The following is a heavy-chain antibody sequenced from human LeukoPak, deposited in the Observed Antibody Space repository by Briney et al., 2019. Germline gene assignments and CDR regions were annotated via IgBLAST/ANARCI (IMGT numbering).Heavy chain of an antibody. CDR2: ITTSSST. Sequence: PGGSLRLSCAAPGFSFSDYYMSWVRQAPGKRLEWISYITTSSSTNYADSVKGRFTISRDNAKNSVVLQMNSLRAEDTAVYYCTRERRGSYYAFESWGQGTLVSVSS. D-gene: IGHD3-16*01. CDR1: GFSFSDYY. CDR3: TRERRGSYYAFES. V-gene: IGHV3-11*05. J-gene: IGHJ4*01.